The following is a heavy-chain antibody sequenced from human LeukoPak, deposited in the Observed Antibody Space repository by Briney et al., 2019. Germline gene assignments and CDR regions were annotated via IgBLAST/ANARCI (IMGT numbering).Heavy chain of an antibody. Sequence: GGSLRLTCAASGFTFSSYEMTWVRKAPGKGLEWVSYISSSGSTIYYADSVKGRFTISRDNAKNSLYLQMNSLRAEDTAVYYCAELGITMIGGVWGKGTTVTISS. J-gene: IGHJ6*04. V-gene: IGHV3-48*03. D-gene: IGHD3-10*02. CDR2: ISSSGSTI. CDR3: AELGITMIGGV. CDR1: GFTFSSYE.